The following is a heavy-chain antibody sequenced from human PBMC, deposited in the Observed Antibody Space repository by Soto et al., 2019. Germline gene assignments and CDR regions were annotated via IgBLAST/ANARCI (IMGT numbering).Heavy chain of an antibody. CDR3: AREGGD. D-gene: IGHD3-16*01. CDR1: GYTFTDYR. J-gene: IGHJ4*02. Sequence: QVQLVQSGAEVKRPGASVKVSCKASGYTFTDYRMHWVRQAPGQGLEWMGIINPSGAATSYAQKFRGRVTRTRDTSPNTVYMDLSSLRSEDTAVYYCAREGGDWGQGTLVTVSS. V-gene: IGHV1-46*01. CDR2: INPSGAAT.